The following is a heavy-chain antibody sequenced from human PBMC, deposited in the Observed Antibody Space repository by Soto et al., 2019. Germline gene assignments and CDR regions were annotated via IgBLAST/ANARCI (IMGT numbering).Heavy chain of an antibody. CDR3: AKGGRQWLVTSDFNY. D-gene: IGHD6-19*01. J-gene: IGHJ4*02. CDR2: VSHDGRNT. CDR1: GFTFSDYA. V-gene: IGHV3-30*18. Sequence: VQLVESGGGVVQPGRSLRLSCAASGFTFSDYAMHWVRQAPGKGLEWVAVVSHDGRNTHYADSVKGRFTISRDSSKNTVSLEMTSLRAEDTAVCYWAKGGRQWLVTSDFNYWGKGALVTVSS.